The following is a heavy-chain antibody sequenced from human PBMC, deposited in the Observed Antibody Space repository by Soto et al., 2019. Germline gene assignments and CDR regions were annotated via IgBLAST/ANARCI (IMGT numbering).Heavy chain of an antibody. Sequence: PSETLSLTCTVSGGSVSSGSFHGSWIRQPPGKGLEWIGFAHNSGYTDYNPSLKGRVTISGDTSNNQFSLKLTAVTTADTAVNYCAREGGGIPYYGMDVWGRGTTVTSP. J-gene: IGHJ6*02. V-gene: IGHV4-61*01. D-gene: IGHD3-16*02. CDR3: AREGGGIPYYGMDV. CDR1: GGSVSSGSFH. CDR2: AHNSGYT.